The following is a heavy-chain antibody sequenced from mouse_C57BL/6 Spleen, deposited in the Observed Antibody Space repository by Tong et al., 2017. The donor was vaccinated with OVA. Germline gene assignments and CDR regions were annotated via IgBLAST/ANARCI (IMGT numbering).Heavy chain of an antibody. CDR1: GFTFSDYG. J-gene: IGHJ4*01. V-gene: IGHV5-17*01. CDR3: ARRGTTVVAPHYYAMDY. D-gene: IGHD1-1*01. Sequence: EVQLQESGGGLVKPGGSLKLSCAASGFTFSDYGMHWVRQAPEKGLEWVAYISSGSSTIYYADTVKGRFTISRDNAKNTLFLQMTSLRSEDTAMYYCARRGTTVVAPHYYAMDYWGQGTSVTVSS. CDR2: ISSGSSTI.